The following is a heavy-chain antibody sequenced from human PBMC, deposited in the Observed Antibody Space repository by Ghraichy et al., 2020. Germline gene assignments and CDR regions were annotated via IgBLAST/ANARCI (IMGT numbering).Heavy chain of an antibody. J-gene: IGHJ5*02. D-gene: IGHD3-9*01. CDR1: GFTFTTYN. CDR2: IWYDGSNK. V-gene: IGHV3-33*01. Sequence: GGSLRLSCSASGFTFTTYNMHWVHQAPGKGLEWVAVIWYDGSNKYYKDSVKGRFTISRDNSKNTLYLEMNSLRAEDTAVYYCARDWTILTGYSPNWIDTWGQGTLVTVSS. CDR3: ARDWTILTGYSPNWIDT.